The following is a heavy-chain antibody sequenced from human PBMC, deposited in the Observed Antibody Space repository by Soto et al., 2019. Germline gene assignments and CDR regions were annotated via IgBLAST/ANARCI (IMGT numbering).Heavy chain of an antibody. D-gene: IGHD6-19*01. CDR2: ISGSGGST. CDR1: GFSFSSYA. CDR3: AKGSSGWYERFDY. J-gene: IGHJ4*02. V-gene: IGHV3-23*01. Sequence: EVQLLESGGGLVQPGGSLRLSCAASGFSFSSYAMSWVRQAPGKGLEWVSAISGSGGSTYYADSVKGRFTISRDNSKNTLYLQMNSLRAEDTAVYYCAKGSSGWYERFDYWGQGTLVTVSS.